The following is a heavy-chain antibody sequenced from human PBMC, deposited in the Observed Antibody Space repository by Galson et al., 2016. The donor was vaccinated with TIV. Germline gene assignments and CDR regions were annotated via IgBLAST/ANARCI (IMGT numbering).Heavy chain of an antibody. J-gene: IGHJ4*02. D-gene: IGHD6-13*01. CDR1: GFTFGSYG. CDR3: ARGFSSYYFDY. V-gene: IGHV3-30*03. CDR2: VSFDRSDK. Sequence: SLRLSCAASGFTFGSYGMHWVRHGPGTGLEWLAFVSFDRSDKTYADSVEGRFTISRDNFRNTLYLQMSSLRTEDTAVYYCARGFSSYYFDYWGQGTLVTVSS.